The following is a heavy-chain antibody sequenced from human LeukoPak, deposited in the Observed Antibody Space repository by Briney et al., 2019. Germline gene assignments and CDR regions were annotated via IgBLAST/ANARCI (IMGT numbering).Heavy chain of an antibody. J-gene: IGHJ4*02. V-gene: IGHV1-8*01. CDR1: GYTFTSYD. CDR3: ARGQQWLDDFDY. Sequence: ASVKVYCNASGYTFTSYDINWVRQATGQWLEWMGWMNPNSGNTGYAQKFQGRVTMTRNTSISTAYMELSSLRSEDTAVYYCARGQQWLDDFDYWGQGTLVTVSS. CDR2: MNPNSGNT. D-gene: IGHD6-19*01.